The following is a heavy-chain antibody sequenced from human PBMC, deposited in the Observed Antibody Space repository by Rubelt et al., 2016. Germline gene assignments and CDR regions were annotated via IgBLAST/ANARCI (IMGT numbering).Heavy chain of an antibody. V-gene: IGHV3-66*01. CDR2: IYSGGST. D-gene: IGHD2-2*01. CDR1: GFTVSSNY. Sequence: EVQLVESGGGLVQPGGSLRLSCAASGFTVSSNYMSWVRQAPGKGLEWVSVIYSGGSTYYADSVKGRFTISRDNSKNTLYLQMNSLRAEDTAVYYCARDPLTCSSTSCYPYYFDYWGQGTLVTVSS. J-gene: IGHJ4*02. CDR3: ARDPLTCSSTSCYPYYFDY.